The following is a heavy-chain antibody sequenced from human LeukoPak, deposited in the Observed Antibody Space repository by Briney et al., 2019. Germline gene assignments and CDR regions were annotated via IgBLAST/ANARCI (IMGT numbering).Heavy chain of an antibody. D-gene: IGHD3-22*01. Sequence: SETLSLTCTVSGGSISSHYWSWIRQPLGKGLEWIGYTYYSGSTNYNPSLKSRVTISVDTSKNQFSLKLSSVTAADTAVYYCARNYDSSGYPLTWGQGTLVTVSS. J-gene: IGHJ4*02. CDR2: TYYSGST. CDR1: GGSISSHY. V-gene: IGHV4-59*11. CDR3: ARNYDSSGYPLT.